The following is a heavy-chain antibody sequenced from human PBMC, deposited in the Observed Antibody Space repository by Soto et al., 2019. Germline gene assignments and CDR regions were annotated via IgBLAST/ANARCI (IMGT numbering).Heavy chain of an antibody. Sequence: EVQLVESGGGLVQPGGSLRLSCAASGFTFSSYSMNWVRQAPGKGLEWVSYISRSSSTIYYADSVKGRFTISRDNAKNSLYLQMNSLRAEDTAVYYCARDVFGELRGTDYYYYMEVWGKGTTVTVSS. D-gene: IGHD3-10*02. CDR3: ARDVFGELRGTDYYYYMEV. J-gene: IGHJ6*03. V-gene: IGHV3-48*01. CDR2: ISRSSSTI. CDR1: GFTFSSYS.